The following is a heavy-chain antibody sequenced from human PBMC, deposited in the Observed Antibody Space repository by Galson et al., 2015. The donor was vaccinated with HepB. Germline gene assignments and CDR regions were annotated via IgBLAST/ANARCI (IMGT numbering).Heavy chain of an antibody. CDR3: ARLQRDHVRGINTKKGLYYLDS. CDR1: GGSLTGYS. V-gene: IGHV4-34*12. CDR2: IFHTGST. J-gene: IGHJ4*02. Sequence: SETLSLTCAVYGGSLTGYSWAWIRQPPGQGLEWIGEIFHTGSTLYNPSLESRVSLSLDTSSKQFSLRLTSVTAADTAVSYFARLQRDHVRGINTKKGLYYLDSWGQGTLVTVSS. D-gene: IGHD3-10*01.